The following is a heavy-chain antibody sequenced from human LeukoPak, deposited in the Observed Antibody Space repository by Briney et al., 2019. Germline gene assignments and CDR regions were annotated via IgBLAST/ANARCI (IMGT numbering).Heavy chain of an antibody. CDR1: GFSFSTYA. Sequence: GGSLRVSCAASGFSFSTYAMSWVRQAPGKGLEWVSSISGSGGYTFYADSVKGRFTISRDNSKNTLYLQMNSLRAEDTAVYYCAKEAGERRQQQAADYWGQGSLVTVSS. J-gene: IGHJ4*02. CDR3: AKEAGERRQQQAADY. D-gene: IGHD6-13*01. CDR2: ISGSGGYT. V-gene: IGHV3-23*01.